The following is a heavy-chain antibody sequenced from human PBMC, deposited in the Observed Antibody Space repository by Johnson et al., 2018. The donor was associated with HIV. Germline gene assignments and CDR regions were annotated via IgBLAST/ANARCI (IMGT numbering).Heavy chain of an antibody. CDR1: GFSFSSYA. CDR2: ISYDGSNK. J-gene: IGHJ3*02. CDR3: ARDCTGGVCLNDAFDI. Sequence: QMQLVESGGGVVQPGRSLRLSCAASGFSFSSYAFHWVRQAPGKGLEWVAVISYDGSNKYYADSVKGRFTISRDNSKNTLYLQMNSLRAEDTAVYYCARDCTGGVCLNDAFDIWGQGTMVTVSS. V-gene: IGHV3-30*04. D-gene: IGHD2-8*02.